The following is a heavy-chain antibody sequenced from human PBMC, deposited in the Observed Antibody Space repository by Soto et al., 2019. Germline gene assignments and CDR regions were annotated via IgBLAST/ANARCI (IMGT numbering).Heavy chain of an antibody. CDR3: ARVRSYYVLDY. D-gene: IGHD1-26*01. V-gene: IGHV4-59*01. CDR1: GGSISSDY. CDR2: IYYSWST. J-gene: IGHJ4*01. Sequence: PSETLSLTCTVSGGSISSDYWSWIRQPPGKGLEWIGCIYYSWSTNYNPSLKSRVTISVDTSKNQFSLKLSSVTAADTAVYYCARVRSYYVLDYWGHGTLVTVSS.